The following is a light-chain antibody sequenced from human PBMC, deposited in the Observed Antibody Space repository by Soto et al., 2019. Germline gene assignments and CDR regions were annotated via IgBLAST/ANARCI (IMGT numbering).Light chain of an antibody. CDR1: QSVSIN. CDR2: RAS. V-gene: IGKV3-15*01. CDR3: QQYNTLWT. Sequence: EIVMTQSPATLSVSPGERATLSCRTSQSVSINLAWYQQIPGQAPRLLIYRASTRAAGIPARFSGSGSGTEFPLIISRLQSEDFAVYYCQQYNTLWTFGQGTKVEIK. J-gene: IGKJ1*01.